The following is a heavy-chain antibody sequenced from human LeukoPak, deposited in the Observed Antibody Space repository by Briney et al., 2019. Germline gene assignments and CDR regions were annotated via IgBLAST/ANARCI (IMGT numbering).Heavy chain of an antibody. Sequence: SETLSLTCAVYGGSFSGYDWSWIRPPPGEGLEWIGEINHSGSTNYNPSLKSRVTISVDTSKNQFSLKLSSVTAADTAVYYCARGRAGRRIFDYWGQGTLVTVSS. CDR2: INHSGST. CDR3: ARGRAGRRIFDY. J-gene: IGHJ4*02. CDR1: GGSFSGYD. D-gene: IGHD3-3*02. V-gene: IGHV4-34*01.